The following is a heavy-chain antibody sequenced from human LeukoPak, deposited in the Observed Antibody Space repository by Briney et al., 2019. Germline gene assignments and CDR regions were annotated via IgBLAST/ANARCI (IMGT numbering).Heavy chain of an antibody. CDR3: AKDYGDYGGFDY. D-gene: IGHD4-17*01. V-gene: IGHV3-23*01. J-gene: IGHJ4*02. Sequence: PGGSLRLSCAASGFTFSSYAMSWVRQAPGKRLEWVSAISGSGGSTYYADSVKGRFTISRDNSKNTLYLQMNSLRAEDTAVYYCAKDYGDYGGFDYWGQGTLVTVSS. CDR2: ISGSGGST. CDR1: GFTFSSYA.